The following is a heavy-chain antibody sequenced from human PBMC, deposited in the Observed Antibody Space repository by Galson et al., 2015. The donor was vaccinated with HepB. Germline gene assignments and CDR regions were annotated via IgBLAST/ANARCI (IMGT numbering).Heavy chain of an antibody. CDR3: ARGDIVVVAAAPPQGSWFDP. V-gene: IGHV5-51*03. CDR2: VYPGDSDT. Sequence: QSGAEVKKPGESLKISCKGSGYRFTNYWIGWVRQMPGKGLEWMGIVYPGDSDTRYSPSFQGQVSISADKSINTAYLQWSSLKASDPAIYYCARGDIVVVAAAPPQGSWFDPWGQGTPVTVSS. CDR1: GYRFTNYW. D-gene: IGHD2-2*01. J-gene: IGHJ5*02.